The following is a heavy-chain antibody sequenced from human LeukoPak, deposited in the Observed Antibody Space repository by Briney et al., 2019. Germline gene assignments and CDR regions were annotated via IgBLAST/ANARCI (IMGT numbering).Heavy chain of an antibody. V-gene: IGHV4-61*01. CDR1: GGSISSSSYY. J-gene: IGHJ3*02. CDR3: ARGAGYSGNYEDAFDI. D-gene: IGHD1-26*01. Sequence: KPSETLSLTCTVSGGSISSSSYYWTWIRQSPGKGLEWIGYIFDSGGTNHNPSLKSRITISLDMSKKQFSLKLRSVSAADTAVYYCARGAGYSGNYEDAFDIWGQGTMVTVSS. CDR2: IFDSGGT.